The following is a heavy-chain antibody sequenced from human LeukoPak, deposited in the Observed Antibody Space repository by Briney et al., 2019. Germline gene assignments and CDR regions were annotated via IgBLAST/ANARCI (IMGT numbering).Heavy chain of an antibody. J-gene: IGHJ4*02. CDR1: GYTFTGYY. V-gene: IGHV1-2*02. Sequence: GASVKVSCKASGYTFTGYYMHWVRQAPGQGLEWMGWINPNSGGTNYAQKFQGRVTMTRDTSISTVYMELSRLRSDDTAVYYCARGSSSTWGKIDYWGQGTLVTVSS. D-gene: IGHD2-2*01. CDR3: ARGSSSTWGKIDY. CDR2: INPNSGGT.